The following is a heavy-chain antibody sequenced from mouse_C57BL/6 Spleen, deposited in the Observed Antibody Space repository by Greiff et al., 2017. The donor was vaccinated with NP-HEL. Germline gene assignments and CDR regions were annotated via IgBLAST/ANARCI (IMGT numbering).Heavy chain of an antibody. CDR1: GYTFTSYW. J-gene: IGHJ4*01. D-gene: IGHD1-1*01. CDR2: IYPGSGST. CDR3: ARSLLYYGSSYAMDY. Sequence: VQLQQPGAELVKPGASVKMSCKASGYTFTSYWITWVKQRPGQGLEWIGDIYPGSGSTNYNEKFKSKATLTVDTSSSTAYMQLSSLTSEDSAVYYCARSLLYYGSSYAMDYWGQGTSVTVSS. V-gene: IGHV1-55*01.